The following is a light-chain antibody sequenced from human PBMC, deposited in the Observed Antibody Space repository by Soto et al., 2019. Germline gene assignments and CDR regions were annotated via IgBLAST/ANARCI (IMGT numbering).Light chain of an antibody. V-gene: IGLV2-23*02. Sequence: QSVLTQPASVSGSPGQSITISCTGTSSDVGSYNLVSWYQQHPGKAPKLMIYEVSKRPSGVSNRFSGSKSGNTASLTISVLQAEDEADYYCCSYAGSSTSVVFGGGTQLTVL. J-gene: IGLJ2*01. CDR1: SSDVGSYNL. CDR2: EVS. CDR3: CSYAGSSTSVV.